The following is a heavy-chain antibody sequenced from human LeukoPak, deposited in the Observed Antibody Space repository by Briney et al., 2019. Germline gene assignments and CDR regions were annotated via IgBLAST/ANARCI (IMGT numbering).Heavy chain of an antibody. J-gene: IGHJ5*02. Sequence: GGSLRLSCAASGFTFSSYAMHWVRQAPGKGLEWVAVISYDGSNKYYADSVKGRFTISRDNSKNTLYLQMNSLRAEDTAVYYCARAFPRRSMGYDSSGYWFDPWGQGTLVTVS. V-gene: IGHV3-30*04. CDR2: ISYDGSNK. D-gene: IGHD3-22*01. CDR3: ARAFPRRSMGYDSSGYWFDP. CDR1: GFTFSSYA.